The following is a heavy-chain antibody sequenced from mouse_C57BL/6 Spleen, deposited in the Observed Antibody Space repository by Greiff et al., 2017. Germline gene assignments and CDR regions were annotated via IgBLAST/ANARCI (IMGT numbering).Heavy chain of an antibody. Sequence: EVMLVESGGGLVQPGGSLKLSCAASGFTFSDYYMYWIRQTPEKRLEWVAYISNGGGSTYYPDTVKGRFTLSRDNAKNTLYLQMSRLKSEDTAMYCCARHGNGTWFAYWGQGTLVTVSA. CDR3: ARHGNGTWFAY. CDR1: GFTFSDYY. V-gene: IGHV5-12*01. J-gene: IGHJ3*01. D-gene: IGHD4-1*01. CDR2: ISNGGGST.